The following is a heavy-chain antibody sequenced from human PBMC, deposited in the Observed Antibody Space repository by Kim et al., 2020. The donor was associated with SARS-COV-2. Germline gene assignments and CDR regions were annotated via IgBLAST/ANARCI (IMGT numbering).Heavy chain of an antibody. CDR3: ARAVGVPAAMPSGRYYYGMAV. J-gene: IGHJ6*02. CDR2: ISAYNGNT. CDR1: GYTFTSYG. V-gene: IGHV1-18*04. Sequence: ASVKVSCKASGYTFTSYGISWVRQAPGQGLEWMGWISAYNGNTNYAQKLQGRVTMTTDTSTSTAYMELRSLRSDDTAVYYCARAVGVPAAMPSGRYYYGMAVGGQGTPVTVSS. D-gene: IGHD2-2*01.